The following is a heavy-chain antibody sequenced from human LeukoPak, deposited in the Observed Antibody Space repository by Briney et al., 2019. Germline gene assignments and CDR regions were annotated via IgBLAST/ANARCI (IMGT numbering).Heavy chain of an antibody. CDR2: INPNSGDT. J-gene: IGHJ6*03. CDR3: ARSAENCNDGVCFTDYYMDV. V-gene: IGHV1-2*06. CDR1: GYTFSGSY. D-gene: IGHD2-8*01. Sequence: ASVKVSCTTSGYTFSGSYIHWVRQAPGQGLEWMGRINPNSGDTNYAQNFQGRVTMTRDTSITTAYMELNSLTSDDTAVYFCARSAENCNDGVCFTDYYMDVWGKGTTVTVSS.